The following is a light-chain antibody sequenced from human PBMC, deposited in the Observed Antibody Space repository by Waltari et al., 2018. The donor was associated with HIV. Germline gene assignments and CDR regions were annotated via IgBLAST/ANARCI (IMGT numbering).Light chain of an antibody. CDR1: SSDVGAYNY. Sequence: SALTQPRSVSGSPGPSVTISCTGTSSDVGAYNYVPWYAQHPGTGPKLMIYDVSKRPSGVPDRFSGSKSGNTASLTISGLQAEDEADYHCCSYAGTYTYVFGTGTKVTVL. CDR3: CSYAGTYTYV. CDR2: DVS. V-gene: IGLV2-11*01. J-gene: IGLJ1*01.